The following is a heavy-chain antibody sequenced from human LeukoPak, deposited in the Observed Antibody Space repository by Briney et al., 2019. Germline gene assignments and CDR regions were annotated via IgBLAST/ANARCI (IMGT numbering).Heavy chain of an antibody. J-gene: IGHJ4*02. CDR2: IYYRRTT. CDR1: GFPIRSGYD. CDR3: ARSKWELPDYFDY. D-gene: IGHD1-26*01. V-gene: IGHV4-38-2*02. Sequence: PSETLSLTCTVSGFPIRSGYDWGWIRQPPGKGLEWIASIYYRRTTYYNPSLRSRVTISIPTSENQFSLRLSSVTAADTAVYYCARSKWELPDYFDYWGQGTLVTVSS.